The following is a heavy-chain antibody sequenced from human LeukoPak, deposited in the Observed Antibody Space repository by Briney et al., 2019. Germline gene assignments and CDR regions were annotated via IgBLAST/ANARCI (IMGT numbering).Heavy chain of an antibody. Sequence: TGGSLRLSCAASGFTFSSYWMSWVRQAPGKGLEWVANIKQDGSEKYYVDSVKGRFTISRDNAKNSLYLQMNSLRAEDTAVYYCARDGTYSSSSFDYWGQGTLVTVSS. D-gene: IGHD6-6*01. CDR1: GFTFSSYW. J-gene: IGHJ4*02. CDR3: ARDGTYSSSSFDY. V-gene: IGHV3-7*01. CDR2: IKQDGSEK.